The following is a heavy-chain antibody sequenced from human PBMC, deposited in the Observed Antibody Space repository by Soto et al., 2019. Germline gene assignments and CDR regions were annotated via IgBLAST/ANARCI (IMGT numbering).Heavy chain of an antibody. J-gene: IGHJ6*02. Sequence: QVQLVQSGAEVKNPGASVKVSCKTSGYVFTSYGIGWARQAPGQGLEWMGWINTYNGNTNYAQNPQGRVPLTTDTSTSTAYMELRSLRSNDTAIYYCVLVDVYVTPSPQDVWGQGTTVNVSS. CDR3: VLVDVYVTPSPQDV. V-gene: IGHV1-18*01. CDR1: GYVFTSYG. D-gene: IGHD3-16*01. CDR2: INTYNGNT.